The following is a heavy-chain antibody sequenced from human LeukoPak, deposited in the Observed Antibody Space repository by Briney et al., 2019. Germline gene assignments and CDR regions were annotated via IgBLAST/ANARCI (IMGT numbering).Heavy chain of an antibody. Sequence: GGSLRLSCAASGFTFSNYWMSWVRQAPGKGLEWVSAISGSGGSTYYADSVKGRFTISRDNSKNTLYLQMNSLRAEDTAVYYCAKGSGPGHHFDYWGQGTLVTVSS. CDR2: ISGSGGST. CDR1: GFTFSNYW. D-gene: IGHD3-10*01. CDR3: AKGSGPGHHFDY. J-gene: IGHJ4*02. V-gene: IGHV3-23*01.